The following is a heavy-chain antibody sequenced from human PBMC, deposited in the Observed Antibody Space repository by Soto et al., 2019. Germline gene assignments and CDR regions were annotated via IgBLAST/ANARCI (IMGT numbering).Heavy chain of an antibody. CDR3: ALAPYGMDV. CDR1: GFTFSSYS. Sequence: PGGSLRLSCAASGFTFSSYSMNWVRQAPGKGLEWVSYISSSSTIYYADSVKGRFTISRDNSKNTLYLQMNSLRAEDTAVYYCALAPYGMDVWGQGTTVTVSS. V-gene: IGHV3-48*01. CDR2: ISSSSTI. J-gene: IGHJ6*02.